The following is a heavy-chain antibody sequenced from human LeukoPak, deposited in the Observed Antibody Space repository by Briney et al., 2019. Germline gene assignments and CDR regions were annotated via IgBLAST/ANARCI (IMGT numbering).Heavy chain of an antibody. Sequence: SQTLSLTCTVSGGSISSGDYYWSWIRQHPGKGLEWIGYIYYSGSTYYNPSLKSRVTISVDTSKNQFSLKLSSVTAADTAVYYCAREADYYDSSGSWIDYWGQGTLVTVSS. CDR2: IYYSGST. CDR1: GGSISSGDYY. V-gene: IGHV4-31*03. J-gene: IGHJ4*02. D-gene: IGHD3-22*01. CDR3: AREADYYDSSGSWIDY.